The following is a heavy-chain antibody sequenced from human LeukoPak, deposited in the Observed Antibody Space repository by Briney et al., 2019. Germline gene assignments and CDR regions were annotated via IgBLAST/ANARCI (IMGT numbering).Heavy chain of an antibody. V-gene: IGHV3-23*01. CDR1: GFTFSSYA. CDR2: ISGSGGST. J-gene: IGHJ4*02. Sequence: GGSLRLSCAASGFTFSSYAMNWVRQAPGKGLEWVSAISGSGGSTYYADSVKGRFTISRDNSKNTLYLQMNSLRAEDTAVYYCAKLYYYGSGSSGYWGQGTLVTVSS. D-gene: IGHD3-10*01. CDR3: AKLYYYGSGSSGY.